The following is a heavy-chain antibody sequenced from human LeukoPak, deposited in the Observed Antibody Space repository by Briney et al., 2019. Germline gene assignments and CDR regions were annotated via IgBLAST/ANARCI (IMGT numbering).Heavy chain of an antibody. CDR2: ISAYNGNT. V-gene: IGHV1-18*01. J-gene: IGHJ4*02. Sequence: GASVKVSCKASGYTFTSYGISWVRQAPGQGLEWMGWISAYNGNTNYAQKFQGWVTMTRDTSISTAYMELSRLRSDDTAVYYCAIGSSWQQLDYWGQGTLVTVSS. CDR1: GYTFTSYG. D-gene: IGHD6-13*01. CDR3: AIGSSWQQLDY.